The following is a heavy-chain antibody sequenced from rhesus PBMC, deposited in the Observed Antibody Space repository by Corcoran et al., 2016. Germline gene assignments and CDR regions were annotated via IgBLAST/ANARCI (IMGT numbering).Heavy chain of an antibody. CDR1: GGAISDHY. J-gene: IGHJ4*01. V-gene: IGHV4-73*01. CDR2: IDGNNAST. D-gene: IGHD2-39*01. CDR3: AAPYCSRGVCYQPDDY. Sequence: QVKLQQWGEGLVKPSETLSLTCAVYGGAISDHYWSWIRHSPGKGLAWIGNIDGNNASTNYNPSLKNRVTISRDASKSQFSLRLTSVTAADTAVYYCAAPYCSRGVCYQPDDYWGQGVLVTVSS.